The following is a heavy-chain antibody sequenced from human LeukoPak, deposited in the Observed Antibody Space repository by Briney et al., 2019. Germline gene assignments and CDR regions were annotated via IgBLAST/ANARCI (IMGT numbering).Heavy chain of an antibody. V-gene: IGHV3-23*01. J-gene: IGHJ4*02. D-gene: IGHD3-16*02. CDR3: AKASITFGGVIVTPLDY. CDR2: ISGSGGST. CDR1: GFTFNNYA. Sequence: GGSLRLSCAASGFTFNNYAMSWVRQAPGKGPEWLSAISGSGGSTTDADSVKGRFTISRDNSKNTLYLQMNSLRAEDTAVYYCAKASITFGGVIVTPLDYWGQGTLVTVSS.